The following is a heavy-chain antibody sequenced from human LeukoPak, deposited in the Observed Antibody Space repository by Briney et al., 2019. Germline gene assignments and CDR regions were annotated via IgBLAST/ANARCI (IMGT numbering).Heavy chain of an antibody. D-gene: IGHD1-26*01. CDR1: GFTFSSYW. V-gene: IGHV3-48*04. CDR2: ISSSSSTI. Sequence: GGSLRLSCAASGFTFSSYWMHWVRQAPGKGLEWVSYISSSSSTIYYADSVKGRFTISRDNAKNSLYLQMNSLRAEDTAVYYCARDVGATVYWGQGTLVTVSS. J-gene: IGHJ4*02. CDR3: ARDVGATVY.